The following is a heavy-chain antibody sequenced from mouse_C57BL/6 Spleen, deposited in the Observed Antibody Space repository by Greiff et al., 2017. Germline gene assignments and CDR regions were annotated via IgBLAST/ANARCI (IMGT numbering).Heavy chain of an antibody. CDR3: ARTLYDYGYAMDY. D-gene: IGHD2-4*01. CDR1: GFTFSDYG. Sequence: EVKLVESGGGLVKPGGSLKLSCAASGFTFSDYGMHWVRQAPEKGLEWVAYISSGSSTIYYADTVKGRITISRDNAKNTLFLQMTSLRSEDTAMYYCARTLYDYGYAMDYWGQGTSVTVSS. J-gene: IGHJ4*01. V-gene: IGHV5-17*01. CDR2: ISSGSSTI.